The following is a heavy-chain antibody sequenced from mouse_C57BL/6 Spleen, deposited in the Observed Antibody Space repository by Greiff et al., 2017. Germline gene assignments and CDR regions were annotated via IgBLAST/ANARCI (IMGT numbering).Heavy chain of an antibody. D-gene: IGHD2-12*01. Sequence: VQLVESGGGLVQPKGSLKLSCAASGFSFNTYAMNWVRQAPGKGLEWVARIRSKSNNYATYYADSVKDRFTISRDDSESMLYLQMNNLKTEDTAMYYCVRQAYYSPYYAMDYWGQGTSVTVSS. J-gene: IGHJ4*01. CDR3: VRQAYYSPYYAMDY. CDR2: IRSKSNNYAT. CDR1: GFSFNTYA. V-gene: IGHV10-1*01.